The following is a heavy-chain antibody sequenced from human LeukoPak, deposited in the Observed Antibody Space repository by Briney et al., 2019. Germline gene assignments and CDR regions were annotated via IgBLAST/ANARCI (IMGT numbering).Heavy chain of an antibody. Sequence: PGGSLRLSCAASGFSVSSIYMNWVRQAPGKGLEWVSVIYSDGTTYYADSVKGRFTISRDDSKNTLYLHMNSLRAEDTAVYYCARAPNWRFGHWGQGTLVTVSS. CDR2: IYSDGTT. D-gene: IGHD1-1*01. V-gene: IGHV3-53*01. CDR3: ARAPNWRFGH. CDR1: GFSVSSIY. J-gene: IGHJ4*02.